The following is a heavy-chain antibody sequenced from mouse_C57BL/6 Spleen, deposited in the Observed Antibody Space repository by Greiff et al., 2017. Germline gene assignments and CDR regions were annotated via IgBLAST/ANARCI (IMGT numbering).Heavy chain of an antibody. V-gene: IGHV1-15*01. CDR3: TRRGDDYDGDFDY. D-gene: IGHD2-4*01. CDR2: IDPETGGT. J-gene: IGHJ2*01. CDR1: GYTFTDYE. Sequence: VQLQQSGAELVRPGASVTLSCKASGYTFTDYEMHWVKQTPVHGLEWIGAIDPETGGTAYNQKFKGKAILTADKSSSTAYMELRSLTSEDSAVYYCTRRGDDYDGDFDYWCQGTTLTVSS.